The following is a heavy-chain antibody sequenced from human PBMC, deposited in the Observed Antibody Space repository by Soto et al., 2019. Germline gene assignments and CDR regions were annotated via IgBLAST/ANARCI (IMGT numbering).Heavy chain of an antibody. V-gene: IGHV3-23*01. D-gene: IGHD3-3*01. CDR1: GFTFSSYA. J-gene: IGHJ4*02. CDR2: ISGSGDNT. CDR3: ARVSGFWTGLPPFDY. Sequence: GGSLRLSCAASGFTFSSYAMSWVRQAPGKGLEWVSAISGSGDNTHYADSVKGRFTISRDNAKNSLYLQMNSLRDEDTAVYYCARVSGFWTGLPPFDYWGQGTLVTVS.